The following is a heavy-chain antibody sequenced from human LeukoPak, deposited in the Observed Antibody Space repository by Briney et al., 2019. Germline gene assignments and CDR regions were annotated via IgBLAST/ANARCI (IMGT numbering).Heavy chain of an antibody. CDR3: ARAGGYSSSSYYFDY. D-gene: IGHD6-6*01. Sequence: GGSLRLSCAASGFTVSSNYMRWVRQAPGKGLEWVSVIYSGGSTYYADSVKGQFTISRDNSKNTLYLQMNSLRAEDTAVYYCARAGGYSSSSYYFDYWGQGTLVTVSS. CDR1: GFTVSSNY. J-gene: IGHJ4*02. V-gene: IGHV3-66*02. CDR2: IYSGGST.